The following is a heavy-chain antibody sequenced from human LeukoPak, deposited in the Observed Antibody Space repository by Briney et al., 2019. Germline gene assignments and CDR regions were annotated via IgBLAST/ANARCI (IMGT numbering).Heavy chain of an antibody. Sequence: GGSLRLSCAASGFTFSNAWMSWVRQAPGKGLEWVGRIKSKTDGGTTDYAAPVKGRFTISRDDSKNTLYLQMNSLKTEDTAVYYCTTSLVRLLWFGELPYWGQGTLVTVSS. CDR2: IKSKTDGGTT. J-gene: IGHJ4*02. CDR3: TTSLVRLLWFGELPY. CDR1: GFTFSNAW. V-gene: IGHV3-15*01. D-gene: IGHD3-10*01.